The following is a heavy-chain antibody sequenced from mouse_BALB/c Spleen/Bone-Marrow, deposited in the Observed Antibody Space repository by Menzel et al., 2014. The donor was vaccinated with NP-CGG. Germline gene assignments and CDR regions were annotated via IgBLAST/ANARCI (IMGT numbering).Heavy chain of an antibody. CDR3: VCGSDCLAY. CDR1: GYTFTRYW. CDR2: INPSTGYT. Sequence: QVQLQQSGAELAKPGASVKMSCKASGYTFTRYWMHWVKQRPGQGLEWIGYINPSTGYTEYNQKFKDKATLTADKSSSTAYMQLSSLTSEDSAVYYCVCGSDCLAYWGQGTLVTVSA. J-gene: IGHJ3*01. V-gene: IGHV1-7*01. D-gene: IGHD1-1*02.